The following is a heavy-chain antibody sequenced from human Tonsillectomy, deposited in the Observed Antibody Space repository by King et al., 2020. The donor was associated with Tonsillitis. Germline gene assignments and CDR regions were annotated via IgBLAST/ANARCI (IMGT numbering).Heavy chain of an antibody. Sequence: QLVQSGAEVKKPGSSVKVSCKASGGTLSTYNISWVRQAPGLGLEWMGRIIPIISMTNYAQKFQGRGTITADKSTSTAYMELSRLRSEDTAVYYCAGVIAGGGSESFGIRGQGKMVTVSS. CDR2: IIPIISMT. J-gene: IGHJ3*02. CDR1: GGTLSTYN. D-gene: IGHD6-19*01. CDR3: AGVIAGGGSESFGI. V-gene: IGHV1-69*04.